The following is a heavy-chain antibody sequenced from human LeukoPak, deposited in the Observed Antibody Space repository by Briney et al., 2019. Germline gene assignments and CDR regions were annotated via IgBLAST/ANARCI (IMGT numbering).Heavy chain of an antibody. V-gene: IGHV3-30*03. CDR3: ARGRIQYSYGLVDY. D-gene: IGHD5-18*01. CDR2: ISYDGGNK. CDR1: GFAFSSYG. J-gene: IGHJ4*02. Sequence: GGSLRLSCAASGFAFSSYGIHWVRQAPGKGLEWVATISYDGGNKYYADSVKGRFTISRDNSKNTLYLQMNSLRAEDTAVYYCARGRIQYSYGLVDYWGQGTLVTVSS.